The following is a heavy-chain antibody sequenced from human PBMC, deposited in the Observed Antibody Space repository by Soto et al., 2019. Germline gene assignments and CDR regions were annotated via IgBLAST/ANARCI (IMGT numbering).Heavy chain of an antibody. CDR2: IIPIFGTA. D-gene: IGHD2-21*02. CDR1: GGTFSSYA. J-gene: IGHJ6*02. V-gene: IGHV1-69*12. CDR3: AGVDKGGDLDYYYGMDV. Sequence: QVQLVQSGAEVKKPGSSVKVSCKASGGTFSSYAISWVRQAPGQGLEWMGGIIPIFGTANYAQKFQGRVTITADESTSTAYMELSSLRSEDTAVYYCAGVDKGGDLDYYYGMDVWGQGTTVTVSS.